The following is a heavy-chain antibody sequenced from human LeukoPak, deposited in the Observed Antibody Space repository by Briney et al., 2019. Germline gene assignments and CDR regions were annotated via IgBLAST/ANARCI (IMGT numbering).Heavy chain of an antibody. CDR1: GFNFSHYA. J-gene: IGHJ4*02. Sequence: ARGSLRLSCSASGFNFSHYAMSLGGPAAGKGSELDSAVGGSVGSTNYADSVKGRFTTSRDNSKNTLYLQMNSLRAEDTAVYYCAKSERELLVSPYCFDYWGQGTLVTVSS. V-gene: IGHV3-23*01. CDR2: VGGSVGST. CDR3: AKSERELLVSPYCFDY. D-gene: IGHD1-26*01.